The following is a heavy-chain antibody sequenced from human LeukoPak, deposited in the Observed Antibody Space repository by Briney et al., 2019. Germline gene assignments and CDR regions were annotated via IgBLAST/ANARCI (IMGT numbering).Heavy chain of an antibody. CDR3: AKRGPIYSASPGNYFDY. V-gene: IGHV3-23*01. CDR1: GFTFNIYA. Sequence: GGSLRLSCAASGFTFNIYAMNWVRQAPGKGLEWVSAISGSGGSTYHSDSVKGRFTISRDNSKNTLYLQMNSLRAEDTAIYYCAKRGPIYSASPGNYFDYWGQGTLVTVSS. D-gene: IGHD3-10*01. CDR2: ISGSGGST. J-gene: IGHJ4*02.